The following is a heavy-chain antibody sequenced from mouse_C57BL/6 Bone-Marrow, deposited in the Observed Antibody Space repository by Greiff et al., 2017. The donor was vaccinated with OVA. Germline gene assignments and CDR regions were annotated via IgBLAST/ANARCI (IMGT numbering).Heavy chain of an antibody. D-gene: IGHD2-3*01. CDR3: ARYRGYYSSYYAMDY. V-gene: IGHV3-8*01. Sequence: EVQGVESGPGLAKPSQTLSLTCSVTGYSITSDYWNWIRKFPGNKLEYMGYISYSGSTYYNPSLKSRISITRDTSKNQYYLQLNSVTTEDTATYYCARYRGYYSSYYAMDYWGQGTSVTVSS. CDR1: GYSITSDY. J-gene: IGHJ4*01. CDR2: ISYSGST.